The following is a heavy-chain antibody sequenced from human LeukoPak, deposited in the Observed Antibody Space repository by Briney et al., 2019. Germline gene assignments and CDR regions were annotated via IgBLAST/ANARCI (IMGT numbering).Heavy chain of an antibody. D-gene: IGHD1-20*01. CDR3: ARGTGAKRYYFDL. V-gene: IGHV3-30*03. J-gene: IGHJ4*02. CDR1: GFTFISYG. Sequence: PGRSLRLSCAASGFTFISYGMHWVRQAPGRGLEWVAVISYDGSNKYYADSVKGRFTISRDNYKNTLYLQMNSLRAEDTAVYFCARGTGAKRYYFDLWGQGVPVIVSS. CDR2: ISYDGSNK.